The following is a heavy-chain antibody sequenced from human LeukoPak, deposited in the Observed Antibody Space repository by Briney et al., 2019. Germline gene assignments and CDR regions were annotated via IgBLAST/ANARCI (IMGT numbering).Heavy chain of an antibody. V-gene: IGHV3-74*01. CDR3: ARGGGDHAFDI. J-gene: IGHJ3*02. D-gene: IGHD2-21*02. CDR2: INNDGSYT. Sequence: GGSLRLPCAASGFTFSDYWIHWVRQAPGKGLVWVSRINNDGSYTIYADFVEGRFTVPRDNAKNTLYLQMNSLRAEDTAIYYCARGGGDHAFDIWGQGTMVTVSS. CDR1: GFTFSDYW.